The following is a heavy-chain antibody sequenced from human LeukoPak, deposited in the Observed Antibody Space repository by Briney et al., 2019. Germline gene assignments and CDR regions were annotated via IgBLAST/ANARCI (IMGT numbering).Heavy chain of an antibody. CDR3: ARLEDYGDYQGWFDP. CDR2: IIPIFGTA. Sequence: SVKVSCKASGGTFSSYAISWVRQAPGQGLEWMGGIIPIFGTANYAQKFQGRVTITADKSTSTAYMELSSLRPEDTAVYYCARLEDYGDYQGWFDPWGQGTLVTASS. D-gene: IGHD4-17*01. CDR1: GGTFSSYA. J-gene: IGHJ5*02. V-gene: IGHV1-69*06.